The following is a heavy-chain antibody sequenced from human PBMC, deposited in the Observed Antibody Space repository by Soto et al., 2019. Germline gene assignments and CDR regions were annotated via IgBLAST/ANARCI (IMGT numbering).Heavy chain of an antibody. V-gene: IGHV1-24*01. J-gene: IGHJ4*02. D-gene: IGHD3-3*01. CDR2: FDPEDGET. CDR1: GYTLTELS. Sequence: ASVKVSCKVSGYTLTELSMHWVRQAPGKGLEWMGGFDPEDGETIYAQKFQGRVTMTEDTSTDTAYMELSSLRSEDTAVYYCATFQRDSFWSGYQPSFDYWGQGTLVTVSS. CDR3: ATFQRDSFWSGYQPSFDY.